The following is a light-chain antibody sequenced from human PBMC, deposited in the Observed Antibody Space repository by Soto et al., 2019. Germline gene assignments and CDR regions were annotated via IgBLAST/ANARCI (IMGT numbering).Light chain of an antibody. J-gene: IGKJ1*01. Sequence: DIQMTQSPFTLSASIGDKVIIPCRASQSISHWLAWYQQKPGKAPKLLISDASILESGVPSRFSGSTSGTEFTLTISSLQPDDFATYYCKQYHTYRKFGQGTKVDIK. CDR2: DAS. CDR3: KQYHTYRK. CDR1: QSISHW. V-gene: IGKV1-5*01.